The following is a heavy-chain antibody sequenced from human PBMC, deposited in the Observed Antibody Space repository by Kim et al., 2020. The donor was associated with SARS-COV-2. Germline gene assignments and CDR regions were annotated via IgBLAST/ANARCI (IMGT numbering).Heavy chain of an antibody. Sequence: GGSLRLSCEVSGFTFSVSSLHWVRQAPGKGLEWVAFISSNGGIKYYADSVKGRSTISRDNSKNTLYLEMSSLTSADTAVYFCAGAPVAVNHPCFFHSMD. V-gene: IGHV3-30-3*01. J-gene: IGHJ6*03. CDR1: GFTFSVSS. D-gene: IGHD6-19*01. CDR3: AGAPVAVNHPCFFHSMD. CDR2: ISSNGGIK.